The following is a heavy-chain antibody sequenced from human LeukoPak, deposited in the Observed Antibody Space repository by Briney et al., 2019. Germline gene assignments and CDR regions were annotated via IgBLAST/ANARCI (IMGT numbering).Heavy chain of an antibody. CDR2: IKQDGSEK. D-gene: IGHD4-17*01. CDR1: GLTFSSYW. Sequence: GGSLRLSCAASGLTFSSYWMSWVRQAPGKGLEWVANIKQDGSEKYNVDSVKGRFTISRDNAKNSLYLQMNSLRAEDTAVYYCAREDYGDLYFDYWGQGTLVTVSS. CDR3: AREDYGDLYFDY. J-gene: IGHJ4*02. V-gene: IGHV3-7*01.